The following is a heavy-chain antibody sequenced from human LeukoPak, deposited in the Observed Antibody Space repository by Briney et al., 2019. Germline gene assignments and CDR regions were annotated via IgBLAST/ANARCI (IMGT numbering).Heavy chain of an antibody. Sequence: SVKVSCKASGGTFSSYAISWVRQAPGQGLEWMGRIIPIFGIANYAQKFQGRVTITADKSTSTAYMELSSLRSENTAVYYCARGHCSGGSCYRAPQRPNWFDPWGQGTLVTVSS. V-gene: IGHV1-69*04. CDR2: IIPIFGIA. CDR3: ARGHCSGGSCYRAPQRPNWFDP. D-gene: IGHD2-15*01. J-gene: IGHJ5*02. CDR1: GGTFSSYA.